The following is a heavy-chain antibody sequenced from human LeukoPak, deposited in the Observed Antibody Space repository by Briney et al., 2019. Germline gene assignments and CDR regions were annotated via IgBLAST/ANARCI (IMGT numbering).Heavy chain of an antibody. Sequence: PGGSLRLSCAASGFTVSSNYMSWVRQAPGKGLEWVSVIYSGGSTYYPDSVKGRFTISRDNSKNTLYLQMNSLRDEDTAVYYCAREDYADYGDIPNDGFDIWGQGTMVTVSS. J-gene: IGHJ3*02. D-gene: IGHD4-17*01. CDR1: GFTVSSNY. CDR3: AREDYADYGDIPNDGFDI. CDR2: IYSGGST. V-gene: IGHV3-66*02.